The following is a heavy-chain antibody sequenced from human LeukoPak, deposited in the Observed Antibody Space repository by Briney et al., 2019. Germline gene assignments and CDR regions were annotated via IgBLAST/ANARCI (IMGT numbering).Heavy chain of an antibody. D-gene: IGHD6-6*01. CDR3: ARHPARYRSSSSYYMDV. CDR2: IYPGDSDT. CDR1: GYSFTSYW. J-gene: IGHJ6*03. V-gene: IGHV5-51*01. Sequence: GESLRISCKGSGYSFTSYWIGWVRQMPGKGLEWMGIIYPGDSDTRYSPSFQGQVTISADKSISTAYLQWSSLKASDTAMYYCARHPARYRSSSSYYMDVWGKGPRSPSP.